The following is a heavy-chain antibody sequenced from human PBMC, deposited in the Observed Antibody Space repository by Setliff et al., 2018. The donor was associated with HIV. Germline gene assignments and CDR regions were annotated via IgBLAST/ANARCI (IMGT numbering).Heavy chain of an antibody. CDR1: GDNFNSHS. CDR2: IVPIFGTP. V-gene: IGHV1-69*13. Sequence: SVKVSCKASGDNFNSHSISWVRQAPGQGLEWMGGIVPIFGTPNYAQKFKGRLTITADESTSTVYMELSSLRSEDTAVYFCARDSRDIVVVIAPEPEPYYYYGMDVWGEGATVTVSS. CDR3: ARDSRDIVVVIAPEPEPYYYYGMDV. D-gene: IGHD2-15*01. J-gene: IGHJ6*04.